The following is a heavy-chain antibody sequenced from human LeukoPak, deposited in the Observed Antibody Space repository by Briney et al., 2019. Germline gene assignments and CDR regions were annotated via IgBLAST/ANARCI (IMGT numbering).Heavy chain of an antibody. Sequence: GGSLRLSGAASGFPFSSYVMTWVRQAPGKGLEGVSYISSISSTIYYAESVKGRFTVSRDNAKNTLYLQMNSLTDEDTAVYYCARENISMVRGVLHYWGQGTLVTVSS. CDR1: GFPFSSYV. CDR2: ISSISSTI. CDR3: ARENISMVRGVLHY. D-gene: IGHD3-10*01. J-gene: IGHJ4*02. V-gene: IGHV3-48*02.